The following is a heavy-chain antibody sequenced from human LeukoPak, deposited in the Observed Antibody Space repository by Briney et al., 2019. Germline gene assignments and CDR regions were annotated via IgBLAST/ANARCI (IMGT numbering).Heavy chain of an antibody. CDR2: IIPIFGTA. V-gene: IGHV1-69*05. J-gene: IGHJ5*02. D-gene: IGHD3-22*01. Sequence: SVKVSCKASGGSFRSSTFAWVRQAPGRGLEWMGGIIPIFGTANYALQFQGRATITTDESTSTVYMELSSPRSEDTAIYYCARGPLHVALSSGYLKWLDPWGQGSLVIVSS. CDR3: ARGPLHVALSSGYLKWLDP. CDR1: GGSFRSST.